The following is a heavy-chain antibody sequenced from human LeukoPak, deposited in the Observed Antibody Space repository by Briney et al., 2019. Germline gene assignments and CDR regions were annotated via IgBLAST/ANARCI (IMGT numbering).Heavy chain of an antibody. D-gene: IGHD1-26*01. J-gene: IGHJ4*02. CDR3: ARGGDYSGSSYFDY. CDR1: GGSISSYY. CDR2: IYYSGST. V-gene: IGHV4-59*01. Sequence: SETLSLTCTVSGGSISSYYWSWIRQPPGKGLEWIGYIYYSGSTNYNPSLESRVTISVDTSKNQFSLKLSSVTAADTAVYYCARGGDYSGSSYFDYWGQGTLVTVSS.